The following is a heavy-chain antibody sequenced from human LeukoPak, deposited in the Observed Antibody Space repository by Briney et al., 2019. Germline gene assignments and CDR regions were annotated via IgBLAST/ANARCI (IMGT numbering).Heavy chain of an antibody. CDR2: ISYDGSNK. J-gene: IGHJ4*02. CDR3: ARGGRWQLGLGGYFDY. CDR1: GFTFSSYA. D-gene: IGHD2-15*01. Sequence: GRSLRLSCAASGFTFSSYAMHWVRQAPGKGLEWVAVISYDGSNKYYADSVKGRFTISRDNSKNTLYLQMNSLRAEDTALYYCARGGRWQLGLGGYFDYWGQGTLVTVSS. V-gene: IGHV3-30*04.